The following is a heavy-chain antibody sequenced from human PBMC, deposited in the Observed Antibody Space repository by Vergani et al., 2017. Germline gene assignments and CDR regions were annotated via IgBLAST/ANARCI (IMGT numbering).Heavy chain of an antibody. CDR2: ISWNSGSI. CDR3: AKDSGSSTSCLIDY. CDR1: GFTFDDYA. J-gene: IGHJ4*02. V-gene: IGHV3-9*01. Sequence: EVQLVESGGGLVQPGRSLRLSCAASGFTFDDYAMHWVRQAPGKGLEWVSGISWNSGSIGYADSMKGRFTISRDNAKNSLYLQMNSLRAEDTALYYCAKDSGSSTSCLIDYWGQGTLVTVSS. D-gene: IGHD2-2*01.